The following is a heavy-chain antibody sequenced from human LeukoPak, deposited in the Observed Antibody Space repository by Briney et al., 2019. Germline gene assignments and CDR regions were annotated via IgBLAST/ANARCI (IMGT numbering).Heavy chain of an antibody. J-gene: IGHJ4*02. CDR1: GFTVSSNY. D-gene: IGHD6-19*01. CDR2: IYSGGST. Sequence: GGSLRLSCAASGFTVSSNYMSWVRQAPGKGLEWVSVIYSGGSTYYADSVKGRFTISRDNSKNTLYLQMNSLRAEDTAVYYCARVVSGWFKIDYWGQGTLVTVSS. CDR3: ARVVSGWFKIDY. V-gene: IGHV3-53*01.